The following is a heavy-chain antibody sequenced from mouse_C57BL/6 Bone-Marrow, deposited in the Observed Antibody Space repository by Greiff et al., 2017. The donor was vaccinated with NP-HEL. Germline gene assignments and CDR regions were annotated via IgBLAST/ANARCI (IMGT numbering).Heavy chain of an antibody. V-gene: IGHV1-64*01. J-gene: IGHJ2*01. D-gene: IGHD1-1*01. CDR1: GYTFTSYW. Sequence: VQLQQPGAELVKPGASVKLSCKASGYTFTSYWMHWVKQRPGQGLEWIGMIHPNSGSTNYNEKFKSKATLPVDKSSSTAYMQLSSLTSEDSAVYYCARYGLTITTVVDDYFDYWGQGTTLTVSS. CDR3: ARYGLTITTVVDDYFDY. CDR2: IHPNSGST.